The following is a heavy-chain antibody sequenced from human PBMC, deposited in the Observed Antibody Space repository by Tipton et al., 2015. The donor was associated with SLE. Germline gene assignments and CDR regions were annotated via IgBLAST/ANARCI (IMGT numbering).Heavy chain of an antibody. CDR1: GGSISSSNW. J-gene: IGHJ4*02. V-gene: IGHV4-4*02. CDR3: ARDPRGAAAGLFDY. Sequence: TLSLTCAVSGGSISSSNWWSWVRQPPGKGLEWIGEIYHSGSTNYNPSLKSRVTISVDKSKNQFSLKLSSVTAADTAVYYCARDPRGAAAGLFDYWGQGTLVTVSS. CDR2: IYHSGST. D-gene: IGHD6-13*01.